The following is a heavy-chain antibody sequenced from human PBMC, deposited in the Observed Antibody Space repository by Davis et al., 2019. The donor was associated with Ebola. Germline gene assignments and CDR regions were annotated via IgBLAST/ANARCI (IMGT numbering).Heavy chain of an antibody. J-gene: IGHJ1*01. CDR3: GRDGPGGYPYWMPG. CDR2: ISSDGSDK. CDR1: GFIFTDFR. D-gene: IGHD2-15*01. Sequence: GGSLRLSCATPGFIFTDFRMHWVRQSPGKGLEWVALISSDGSDKEYADSVKGRFIISIDNSQKMLYLQMNSPRVEDTAVYYCGRDGPGGYPYWMPGGGQGTLVRVSS. V-gene: IGHV3-33*01.